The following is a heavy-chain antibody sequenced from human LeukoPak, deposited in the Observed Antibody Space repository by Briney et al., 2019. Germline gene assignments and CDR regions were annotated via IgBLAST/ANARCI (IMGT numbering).Heavy chain of an antibody. CDR2: IYYSGST. J-gene: IGHJ6*02. Sequence: PSETLSLTCTVSGGSISRYYWSWIRQPPGKGLEWIGSIYYSGSTYYNPSLKSRVTISVDTSKNQFSLKLSSVTAADTAVYYCARDEVVVVAAISRYYYYGMDVWGQGTTVTVSS. V-gene: IGHV4-59*12. D-gene: IGHD2-15*01. CDR3: ARDEVVVVAAISRYYYYGMDV. CDR1: GGSISRYY.